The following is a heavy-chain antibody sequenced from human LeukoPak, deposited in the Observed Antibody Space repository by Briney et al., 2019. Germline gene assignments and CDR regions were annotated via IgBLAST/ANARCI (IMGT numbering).Heavy chain of an antibody. V-gene: IGHV5-51*01. CDR2: IYPGDSDT. CDR3: ARPALYCSSTVCPPYMDV. D-gene: IGHD2-2*01. J-gene: IGHJ6*03. Sequence: RGESLQISCQASGSTFTGDWIGWVRQVPGKGLEWMGIIYPGDSDTKYNAPFQGQVTISADKSISTAYLQWGSLKASDTATYYCARPALYCSSTVCPPYMDVWGKGTTVTVSS. CDR1: GSTFTGDW.